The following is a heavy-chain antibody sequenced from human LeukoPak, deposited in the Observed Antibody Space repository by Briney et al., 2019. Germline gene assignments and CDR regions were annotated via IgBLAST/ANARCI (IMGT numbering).Heavy chain of an antibody. CDR2: IYYSRST. V-gene: IGHV4-30-4*08. J-gene: IGHJ5*02. CDR3: ARAFGTTVTT. D-gene: IGHD4-17*01. Sequence: PSESLSLTCTVSGGSISSGDYYWSWMPQPPGKGLEWIGYIYYSRSTYYNPSLKSRVTISVDTSKNQFSLKLSSVTAADTAVYYCARAFGTTVTTWGQGTLVTVSS. CDR1: GGSISSGDYY.